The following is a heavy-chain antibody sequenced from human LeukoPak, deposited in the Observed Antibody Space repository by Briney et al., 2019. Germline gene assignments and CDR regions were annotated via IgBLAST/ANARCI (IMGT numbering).Heavy chain of an antibody. CDR1: GGSISSYY. V-gene: IGHV4-4*07. CDR3: ARDSCSSTRCRAQNCFDP. Sequence: SETLSLTCTVSGGSISSYYWSWIRQPAGKGLEWIWRIYTSGSTNYNPSLQSRVTMSVDTSKNQFSLKLSSVTAADTAVYSCARDSCSSTRCRAQNCFDPWGQGTLVTVSS. D-gene: IGHD2-2*01. CDR2: IYTSGST. J-gene: IGHJ5*02.